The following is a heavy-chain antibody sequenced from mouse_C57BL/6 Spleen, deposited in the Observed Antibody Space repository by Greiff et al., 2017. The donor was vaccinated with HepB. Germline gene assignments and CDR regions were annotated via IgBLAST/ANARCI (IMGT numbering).Heavy chain of an antibody. D-gene: IGHD1-1*01. CDR2: ISSGSSTI. V-gene: IGHV5-17*01. CDR3: ARGAITRAAMDY. J-gene: IGHJ4*01. Sequence: EVKLMESGGGLVKPGGSLKLSCAASGFTFSDYGMHWVRQAPEKGLEWVAYISSGSSTIYYADTVKGRFTISRDNAKNTLFLQMTSLRSEDTARYYCARGAITRAAMDYWGQGTSVTVSS. CDR1: GFTFSDYG.